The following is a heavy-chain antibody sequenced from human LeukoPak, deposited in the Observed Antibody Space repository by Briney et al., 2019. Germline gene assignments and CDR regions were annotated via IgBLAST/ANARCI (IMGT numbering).Heavy chain of an antibody. Sequence: SQTLSLTCTVPGGSISGGGYYRSWIRQHPGEGLEWIGYISFSGSTDYNPSLKSRVTISVDTSKNQFSLKLTSVTAADTAVYYCARLHRYGALHYFDYWGQGTLVTVSS. D-gene: IGHD4-17*01. J-gene: IGHJ4*02. CDR1: GGSISGGGYY. CDR3: ARLHRYGALHYFDY. V-gene: IGHV4-31*03. CDR2: ISFSGST.